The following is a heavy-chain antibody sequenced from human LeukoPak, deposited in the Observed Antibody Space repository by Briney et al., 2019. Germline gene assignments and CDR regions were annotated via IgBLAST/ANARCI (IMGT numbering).Heavy chain of an antibody. Sequence: QPGGSLRPSCAASGFTVSSNYMSWVRQAPGKGLEWVSIIYSGGSTYYADSVKGRFTISRDNSKNSLYLQMNSLRAEDTAMYYCARVRYIYGYASDIRGQGTIVTVSS. CDR3: ARVRYIYGYASDI. D-gene: IGHD5-18*01. CDR2: IYSGGST. CDR1: GFTVSSNY. J-gene: IGHJ3*02. V-gene: IGHV3-53*01.